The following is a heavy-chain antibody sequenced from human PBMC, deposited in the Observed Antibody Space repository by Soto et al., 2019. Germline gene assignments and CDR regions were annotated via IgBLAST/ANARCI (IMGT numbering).Heavy chain of an antibody. J-gene: IGHJ4*02. CDR1: GFTFSSYA. D-gene: IGHD3-10*01. CDR2: ISYDGSNK. CDR3: ARDHITLYGSGSLDY. V-gene: IGHV3-30-3*01. Sequence: PGGSLRLSCAASGFTFSSYAMHWVRQAPGKGLEWVAVISYDGSNKYYADSVKGRFTISRDNSKNTLYLQMNSLRAEDTAVYYCARDHITLYGSGSLDYWGQGTLVTVSS.